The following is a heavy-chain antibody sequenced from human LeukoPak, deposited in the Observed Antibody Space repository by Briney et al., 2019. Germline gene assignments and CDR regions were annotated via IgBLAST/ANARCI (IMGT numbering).Heavy chain of an antibody. D-gene: IGHD6-13*01. CDR2: ISSGSRDI. CDR1: GFTFSTYT. CDR3: AKDIIGGSWYGVDY. V-gene: IGHV3-21*01. Sequence: PGGSLRLACVVSGFTFSTYTMNWVRQAPGKGLELVSSISSGSRDIYYADSLKGRFTISRDNAKNSLYLQMNSLRDEDTAVYYCAKDIIGGSWYGVDYWGQGTLVTVSS. J-gene: IGHJ4*02.